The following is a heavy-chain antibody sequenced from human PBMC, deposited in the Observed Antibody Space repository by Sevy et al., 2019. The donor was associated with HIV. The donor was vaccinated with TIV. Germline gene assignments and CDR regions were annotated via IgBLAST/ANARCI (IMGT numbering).Heavy chain of an antibody. V-gene: IGHV2-5*02. D-gene: IGHD3-3*01. Sequence: SGPTLVNPTQTLTLTCTFSGFSLSTSGVGVGWIRQPPGKALEWLALIYWDDDKRYSPSLKSRLTITKDTSKNQVVLTTTNMDPVDTATYYCAHRRPIGTIFGVVIDYYGMDVWGQGTTVTVSS. CDR2: IYWDDDK. CDR3: AHRRPIGTIFGVVIDYYGMDV. CDR1: GFSLSTSGVG. J-gene: IGHJ6*02.